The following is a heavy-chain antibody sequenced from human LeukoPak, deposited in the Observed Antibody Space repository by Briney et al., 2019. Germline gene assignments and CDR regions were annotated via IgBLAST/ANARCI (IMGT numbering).Heavy chain of an antibody. CDR3: ARGPFYYDSSGYSDY. D-gene: IGHD3-22*01. CDR1: GFTVSSNY. CDR2: IYSGGST. J-gene: IGHJ4*02. V-gene: IGHV3-66*01. Sequence: PGGSLRLSCAASGFTVSSNYMSWVRQAPGKGLEWVSVIYSGGSTYYADSVKGRFTISRDNSKNTLYLQMNSLRAEDTAVYYCARGPFYYDSSGYSDYWGQGTLVTVSS.